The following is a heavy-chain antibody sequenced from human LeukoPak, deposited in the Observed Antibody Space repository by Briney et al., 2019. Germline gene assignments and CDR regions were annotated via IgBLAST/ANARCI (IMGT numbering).Heavy chain of an antibody. CDR1: DGLTSFYY. Sequence: KPSETLFLTCTVSDGLTSFYYWTWIRQPPGKGLEWIGYIYYSGSTYYNPSLKSRVTISVDTSKNQFSLKLSSVTAADTAVYYCARALDYSNYYYFDYWGQGTLVTVSS. CDR2: IYYSGST. CDR3: ARALDYSNYYYFDY. D-gene: IGHD4-11*01. J-gene: IGHJ4*02. V-gene: IGHV4-59*12.